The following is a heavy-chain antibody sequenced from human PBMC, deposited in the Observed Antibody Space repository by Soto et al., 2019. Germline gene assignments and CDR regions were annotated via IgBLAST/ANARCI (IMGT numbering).Heavy chain of an antibody. V-gene: IGHV3-30*18. Sequence: QVQLVESGGGVVQPGRSLRLSCAASGFTFSTYGMHWVRQAPGKGLEWVAVISYDGNNKYYADSVKGRFTISRDNSKNTLYLQMDSLRAEDTAVYYCAKGRGIMTPPDYWGPGTLVTVSS. J-gene: IGHJ4*02. CDR1: GFTFSTYG. CDR2: ISYDGNNK. CDR3: AKGRGIMTPPDY. D-gene: IGHD3-16*01.